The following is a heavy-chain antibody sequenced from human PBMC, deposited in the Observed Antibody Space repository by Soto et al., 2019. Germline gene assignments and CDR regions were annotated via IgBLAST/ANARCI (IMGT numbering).Heavy chain of an antibody. CDR3: TREAGYCSRTSCYRRAFDS. D-gene: IGHD2-2*01. V-gene: IGHV3-74*01. J-gene: IGHJ3*02. CDR1: GFTFSSHW. Sequence: EVQLVESGGDLVQPGGSLRLSCAASGFTFSSHWMHWVRRVPGKGLVWVSHINTDGGITGYADSVKGRFTISRDNAKNTLYLQMNGLRVEDTSVYYCTREAGYCSRTSCYRRAFDSWGQWTMVTVSS. CDR2: INTDGGIT.